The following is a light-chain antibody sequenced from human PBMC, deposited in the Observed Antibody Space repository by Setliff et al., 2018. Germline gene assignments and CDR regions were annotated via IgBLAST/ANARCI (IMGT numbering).Light chain of an antibody. V-gene: IGLV2-14*01. J-gene: IGLJ1*01. CDR2: DVT. Sequence: QSALAQPASVSGSPGQSITISCTGTGSDVGTSKYASWYQQHPGKAPKLIIYDVTTRPSGVSNRFSGSKSGNTASLTISGLQAEDEADYYCSIHRSRGYVFGTGTKV. CDR1: GSDVGTSKY. CDR3: SIHRSRGYV.